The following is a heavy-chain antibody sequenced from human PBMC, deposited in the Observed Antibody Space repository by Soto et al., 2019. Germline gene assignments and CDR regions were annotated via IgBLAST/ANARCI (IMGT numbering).Heavy chain of an antibody. CDR3: AKDLEIRGYYSQDY. D-gene: IGHD3-3*01. J-gene: IGHJ4*02. CDR2: IYPGDSDN. CDR1: GYGFTSHW. Sequence: ESLKLSCESCGYGFTSHWIVWVRQMPGKGLEWMGIIYPGDSDNRYSPSFQGQVTISADKSIRTAYLHWSSLRPDDTAVYYCAKDLEIRGYYSQDYWGQGTLVTVSS. V-gene: IGHV5-51*01.